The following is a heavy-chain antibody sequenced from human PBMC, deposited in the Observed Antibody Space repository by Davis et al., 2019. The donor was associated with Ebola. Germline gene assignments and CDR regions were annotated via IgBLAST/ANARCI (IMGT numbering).Heavy chain of an antibody. CDR3: AMGKNSGYDYYYYGMDV. V-gene: IGHV1-3*01. J-gene: IGHJ6*02. D-gene: IGHD5-12*01. CDR2: INAGNGNT. CDR1: GYTFTSYA. Sequence: AASVKVSCKASGYTFTSYAMHWVRQAPGQRLEWMGWINAGNGNTKYSQKFQGRVTITRDTSASTAYMELSSLRSEDTAVYYCAMGKNSGYDYYYYGMDVWGQGTTVTVSS.